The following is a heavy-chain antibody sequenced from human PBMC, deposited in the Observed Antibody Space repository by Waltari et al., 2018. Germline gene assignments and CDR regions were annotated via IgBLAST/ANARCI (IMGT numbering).Heavy chain of an antibody. D-gene: IGHD3-10*01. CDR3: ARAWFNSGFDY. Sequence: QVQLVQSGAEVKRPGASVKVSCKASGYTFTANYVHWVSQAPGQGLEWWGGIHPNSGATYYARQFRGGVTMTLDTSISTLYMELSRLVSDDTAVYYCARAWFNSGFDYWGQGSLVTVSS. CDR2: IHPNSGAT. CDR1: GYTFTANY. V-gene: IGHV1-2*02. J-gene: IGHJ4*02.